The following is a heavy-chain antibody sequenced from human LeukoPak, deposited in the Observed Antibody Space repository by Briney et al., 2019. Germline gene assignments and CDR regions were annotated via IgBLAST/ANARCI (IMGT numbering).Heavy chain of an antibody. CDR2: IGGRSSYV. J-gene: IGHJ5*02. V-gene: IGHV3-21*01. CDR1: GFTFSPYN. D-gene: IGHD3-22*01. CDR3: ARDGNYFDTTPNWFDT. Sequence: GGSLRLSCAASGFTFSPYNMHWVRQAPGKGLEWVSFIGGRSSYVDYADSVKGRFTISRDNAKNSLYLQMNSLRADDTAVYYCARDGNYFDTTPNWFDTWGQGTLVTVSS.